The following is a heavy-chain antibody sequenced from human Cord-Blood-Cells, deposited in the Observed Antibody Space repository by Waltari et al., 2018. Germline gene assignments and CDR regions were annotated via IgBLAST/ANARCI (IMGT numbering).Heavy chain of an antibody. CDR3: ARYGRFDY. CDR1: GGSISSSSYY. J-gene: IGHJ4*02. Sequence: QLQLQESGPGLVKPSETLSLTCTVSGGSISSSSYYWGWIRQPPGQGLEWIGSIYYSGSTYYNPSLKSRVTISVDTSKNQFSLKLSSVTAADTAVYYCARYGRFDYWGQGTLVTVSS. V-gene: IGHV4-39*01. D-gene: IGHD1-26*01. CDR2: IYYSGST.